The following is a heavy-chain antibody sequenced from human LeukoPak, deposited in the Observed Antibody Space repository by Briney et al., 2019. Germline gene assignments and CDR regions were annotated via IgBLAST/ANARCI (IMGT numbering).Heavy chain of an antibody. V-gene: IGHV4-59*01. CDR3: ARLKATVSIHAYFDS. CDR1: GGSFSSYY. CDR2: IDHSGST. D-gene: IGHD4-17*01. Sequence: SETLSLTCTVSGGSFSSYYWTWIRQPPGKGLEWIGYIDHSGSTNYNPSLKSRVSISSDTSKNQFSLELSSVTAADMAVYYCARLKATVSIHAYFDSWGQGTLVTVSS. J-gene: IGHJ4*02.